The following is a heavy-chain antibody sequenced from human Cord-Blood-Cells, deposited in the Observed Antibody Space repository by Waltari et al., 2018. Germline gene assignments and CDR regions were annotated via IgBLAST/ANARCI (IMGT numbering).Heavy chain of an antibody. CDR1: GGTFSSYA. CDR2: IIPIFGTA. J-gene: IGHJ2*01. V-gene: IGHV1-69*01. Sequence: QVQLVQSGAEVKKPGSSVKVSCKASGGTFSSYATRWVRQAPGQGLEWMGGIIPIFGTANYAQKFQGRVTITADESTSTAYMELSSLRSDDTAVYYCARGERWGWYFDLWGRGTLVTVSS. CDR3: ARGERWGWYFDL. D-gene: IGHD1-26*01.